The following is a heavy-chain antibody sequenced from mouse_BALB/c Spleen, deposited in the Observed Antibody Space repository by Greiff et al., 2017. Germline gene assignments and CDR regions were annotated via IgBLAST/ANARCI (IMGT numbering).Heavy chain of an antibody. CDR1: GYTFTSYT. CDR2: INPSSGYT. Sequence: VQLKESAAELARPGASVKMSCKASGYTFTSYTMHWVKQRPGQGLEWIGYINPSSGYTEYNQKFKDKTTLTADKSSSTAYMQLSSLTSEDSAVYYCASSDGMSTATWLAYWGQGTLVTVSA. D-gene: IGHD1-2*01. V-gene: IGHV1-4*02. J-gene: IGHJ3*01. CDR3: ASSDGMSTATWLAY.